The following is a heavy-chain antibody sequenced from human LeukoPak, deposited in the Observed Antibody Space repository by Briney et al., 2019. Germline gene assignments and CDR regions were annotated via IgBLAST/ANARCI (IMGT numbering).Heavy chain of an antibody. CDR3: ARDREYPEYLHNWFDP. CDR2: ISSSSRYI. J-gene: IGHJ5*02. CDR1: GFTFNTYS. V-gene: IGHV3-21*01. D-gene: IGHD2-2*01. Sequence: GGSLRLSCAAPGFTFNTYSMNWVRQTPGKGLEWVSSISSSSRYIYYADSVKGRFTISRDNAKNSLYLQMNSLRAEDTAVYYCARDREYPEYLHNWFDPWGQGTLVTVSS.